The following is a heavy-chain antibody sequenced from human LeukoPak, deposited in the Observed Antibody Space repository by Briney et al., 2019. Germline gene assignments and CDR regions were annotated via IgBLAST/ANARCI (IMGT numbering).Heavy chain of an antibody. CDR3: ARGGRWFGELLFDAFDI. CDR2: ISGSGGSA. V-gene: IGHV3-23*01. D-gene: IGHD3-10*01. Sequence: PGGSLRLSCAASGFTFSNFAMSCVRQAPGKGLEWVSAISGSGGSAYYADSVKGRFTISRDNSMDTLYLQMNSLRPEDTAVYYCARGGRWFGELLFDAFDIWGQGTVVTVSS. J-gene: IGHJ3*02. CDR1: GFTFSNFA.